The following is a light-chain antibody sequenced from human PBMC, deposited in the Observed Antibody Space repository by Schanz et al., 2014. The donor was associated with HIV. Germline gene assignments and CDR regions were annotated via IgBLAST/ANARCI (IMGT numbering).Light chain of an antibody. J-gene: IGLJ2*01. V-gene: IGLV1-40*01. CDR1: TSNIGAGYD. CDR2: GNN. CDR3: AAWDDSLSGRV. Sequence: QSVLTQPPSVSGAPGQRVSISCTGNTSNIGAGYDVHWYLQLPGSAPKLLIYGNNNRPSGVPDRFSGSKSGTSASLAISGLRSEDEADYYCAAWDDSLSGRVFGGGTKLTVL.